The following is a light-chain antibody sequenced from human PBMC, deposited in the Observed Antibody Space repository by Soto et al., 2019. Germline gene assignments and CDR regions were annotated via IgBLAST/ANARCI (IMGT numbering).Light chain of an antibody. J-gene: IGKJ4*01. CDR1: QSVSNQ. Sequence: MVLTQSPVTLSLSPGERATLSCRASQSVSNQLAWYQQKPGQAPRLLIYGASNRATGIPARFSGSGSGTDFTLTISSLEPEDFAVYYCQQRSNWQGATFAGRTKVDIK. CDR2: GAS. CDR3: QQRSNWQGAT. V-gene: IGKV3-11*01.